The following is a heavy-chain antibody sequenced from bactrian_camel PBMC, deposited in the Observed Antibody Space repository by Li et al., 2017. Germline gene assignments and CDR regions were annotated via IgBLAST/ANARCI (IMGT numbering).Heavy chain of an antibody. CDR1: GYTYSTFC. J-gene: IGHJ7*01. V-gene: IGHV3S40*01. Sequence: VQLVESGGGSVQAGGSLRLVCTAPGYTYSTFCMGWFRQIPGKEREGLASIDSEGRTTSADSVKGRFTMSRDNDWRTVYLQMNGLTPEDTAMYYCAMAHGGGWAILDILQYIYWGQGSNVVAIAATFVGMDVWGKGTQVTVS. D-gene: IGHD7*01. CDR2: IDSEGRTT.